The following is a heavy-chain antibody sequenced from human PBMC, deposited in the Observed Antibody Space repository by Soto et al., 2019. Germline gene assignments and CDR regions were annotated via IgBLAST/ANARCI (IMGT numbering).Heavy chain of an antibody. V-gene: IGHV1-69*13. CDR3: AAFWSGSVGYYYYGMDV. D-gene: IGHD3-3*01. J-gene: IGHJ6*02. CDR2: IIPIFGTA. CDR1: GGTFSSYA. Sequence: ASVKVSCKASGGTFSSYAISWVRQAPGQGLEWMGGIIPIFGTANYAQKFQGRVTITADESTSTAYMELSSLRSEDTAVYDCAAFWSGSVGYYYYGMDVWGHGT.